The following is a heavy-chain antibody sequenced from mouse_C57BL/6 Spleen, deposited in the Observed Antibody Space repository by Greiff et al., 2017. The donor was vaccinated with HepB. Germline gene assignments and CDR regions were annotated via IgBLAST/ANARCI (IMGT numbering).Heavy chain of an antibody. V-gene: IGHV6-6*01. J-gene: IGHJ3*01. D-gene: IGHD2-4*01. Sequence: EVQVVESGGGLVQPGGSMKLSCAASGFTFSDAWMDWVRQSPEKGLEWVAEIRNKANNHATYYAESVKGRFTISRDDSKSSVYLQMNSLRAEDTGIYYCTRYYDYDSWFAYWGQGTLVTVSA. CDR2: IRNKANNHAT. CDR1: GFTFSDAW. CDR3: TRYYDYDSWFAY.